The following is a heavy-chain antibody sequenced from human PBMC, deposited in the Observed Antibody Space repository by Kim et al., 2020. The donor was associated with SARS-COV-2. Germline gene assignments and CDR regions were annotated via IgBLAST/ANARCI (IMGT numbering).Heavy chain of an antibody. CDR2: INPSGGST. Sequence: ASVKVSCKASGYTFTSYYMHWVRQAPGQGLEWMGIINPSGGSTSYAQKFQGRVTMTRDTSTSTVYMELSSLRSEDTAVYYCARVGYCSSTSCHPYGYWGQGTLVTVSS. D-gene: IGHD2-2*01. CDR1: GYTFTSYY. J-gene: IGHJ4*02. CDR3: ARVGYCSSTSCHPYGY. V-gene: IGHV1-46*01.